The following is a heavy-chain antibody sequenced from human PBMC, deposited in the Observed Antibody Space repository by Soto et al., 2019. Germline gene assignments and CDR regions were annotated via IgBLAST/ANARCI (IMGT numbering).Heavy chain of an antibody. J-gene: IGHJ6*02. D-gene: IGHD2-21*02. Sequence: SGPTLVNPTQTLTLTCTFSGFSLTTSAVGVGWIRQPPGKALEWLALIYWDDDKRYSPSLKSRLTITKDTPKNQVVLTVTNMDPVDTGTYYCIQSRCGGDCLQSYASYYYYGMDVWGQGTTVTVSS. CDR2: IYWDDDK. CDR3: IQSRCGGDCLQSYASYYYYGMDV. V-gene: IGHV2-5*02. CDR1: GFSLTTSAVG.